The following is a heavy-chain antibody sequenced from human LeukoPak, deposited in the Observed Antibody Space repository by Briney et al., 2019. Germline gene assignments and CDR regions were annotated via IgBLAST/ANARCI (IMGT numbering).Heavy chain of an antibody. CDR2: ISSSSSTI. Sequence: GGSLRLSCAASGFTFSSYSMNWVRQAPGKGLEWVSYISSSSSTIYYADSVKGRFTISRDNAKNSLYLQMNSLRAEDTAVYYCAKDETMVRGVIITGGGPRYFQHWGQGTLVTVSS. CDR3: AKDETMVRGVIITGGGPRYFQH. J-gene: IGHJ1*01. CDR1: GFTFSSYS. D-gene: IGHD3-10*01. V-gene: IGHV3-48*04.